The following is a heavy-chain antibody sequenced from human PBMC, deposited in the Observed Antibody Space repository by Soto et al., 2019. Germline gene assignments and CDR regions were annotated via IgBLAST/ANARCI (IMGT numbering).Heavy chain of an antibody. CDR2: IYYSGST. V-gene: IGHV4-59*01. CDR3: ARCYGSGSYYNGLFDH. CDR1: GGSIGYYY. J-gene: IGHJ4*02. D-gene: IGHD3-10*01. Sequence: SETLSLTCSISGGSIGYYYWSWIRQPPGKGLEWIGYIYYSGSTTYNPSLKSRVTISVDTSKNKFFLNLSSVTAADTAVYYCARCYGSGSYYNGLFDHWGQGTLVTVSS.